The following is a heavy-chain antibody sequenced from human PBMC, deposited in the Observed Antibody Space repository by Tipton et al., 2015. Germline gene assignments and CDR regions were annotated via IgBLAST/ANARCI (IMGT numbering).Heavy chain of an antibody. V-gene: IGHV4-39*07. J-gene: IGHJ6*02. CDR1: GGSVSSGSYY. D-gene: IGHD5-24*01. CDR3: ARNLEHGMDV. CDR2: ISHSGNT. Sequence: TLSLTCTVSGGSVSSGSYYWGWIRQPPGKGLEWIGSISHSGNTYYNPSLKSRVTMSRDTSKNQFSLKLTSVTAADTAVYYCARNLEHGMDVWGQGTTVTVSS.